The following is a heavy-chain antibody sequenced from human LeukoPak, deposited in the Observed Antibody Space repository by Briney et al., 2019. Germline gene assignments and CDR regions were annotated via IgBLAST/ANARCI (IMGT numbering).Heavy chain of an antibody. CDR2: IKQDGSEK. V-gene: IGHV3-7*01. Sequence: GSLRLPCAASGFTFSSYWMSRVRQAPGKGREWVANIKQDGSEKYYVDSVKGRFTISRDNAKNSLYLQMNSLRAEDTAVYYCACIAVAGTSFDYWGQGTLVTVSS. J-gene: IGHJ4*02. CDR3: ACIAVAGTSFDY. D-gene: IGHD6-19*01. CDR1: GFTFSSYW.